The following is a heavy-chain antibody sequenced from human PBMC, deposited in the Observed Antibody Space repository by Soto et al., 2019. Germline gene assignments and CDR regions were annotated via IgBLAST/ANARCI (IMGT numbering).Heavy chain of an antibody. V-gene: IGHV3-21*01. J-gene: IGHJ4*02. CDR2: ISSGSTYI. CDR1: GFTFSNYR. CDR3: VRDLRYCTGASCYPNFDY. Sequence: GGSLRLSCAASGFTFSNYRMNWVRQAPGKGLEWVSSISSGSTYIYYADSLKGRFTISRDNAKSSLYLQMNSLRVEDTAVYYCVRDLRYCTGASCYPNFDYWGQGTRVTVSS. D-gene: IGHD2-15*01.